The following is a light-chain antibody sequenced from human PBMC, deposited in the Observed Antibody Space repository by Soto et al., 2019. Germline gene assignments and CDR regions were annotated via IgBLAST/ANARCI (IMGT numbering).Light chain of an antibody. CDR3: CSYAGSSTSVI. V-gene: IGLV2-23*01. CDR2: DGS. CDR1: SSDVGSYNL. J-gene: IGLJ2*01. Sequence: QSALTQPASVSGSPGQSITISCTGTSSDVGSYNLVSWYQQHPGKAPKLMICDGSKRPSGVSNRFSCSKSGNTASLTISGLQAEDEADYYCCSYAGSSTSVIFGGGTKVTVL.